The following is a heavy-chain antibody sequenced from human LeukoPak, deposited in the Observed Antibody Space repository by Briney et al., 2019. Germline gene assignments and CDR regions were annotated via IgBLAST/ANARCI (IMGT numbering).Heavy chain of an antibody. CDR3: ARDMITFGAVIVQLDY. V-gene: IGHV1-69*04. CDR1: GGTFSSYA. CDR2: IIPILGIA. D-gene: IGHD3-16*02. J-gene: IGHJ4*02. Sequence: ASVKVSCKASGGTFSSYAISWVRQAPGQGLEWMGRIIPILGIANYAQKFQGRVTITADKSTSTAYMELSSLRSEDTAVYYCARDMITFGAVIVQLDYWGQGTLVAVPS.